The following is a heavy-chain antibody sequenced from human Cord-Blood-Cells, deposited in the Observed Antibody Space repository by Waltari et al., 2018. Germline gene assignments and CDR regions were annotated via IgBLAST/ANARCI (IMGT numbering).Heavy chain of an antibody. J-gene: IGHJ3*02. CDR1: GGSFSGYY. V-gene: IGHV4-34*01. CDR2: INHSGST. D-gene: IGHD2-2*01. Sequence: QVQLQQWGAGLLTPSETLSLTCAVYGGSFSGYYWRWIRQPTGQRLEWIGEINHSGSTNYNPSLKSRVTISVDTSKNQFSLKLSSVTAADTAVYYCARGLGYCSSTSCHHDAFDIWGQGTMVTVSS. CDR3: ARGLGYCSSTSCHHDAFDI.